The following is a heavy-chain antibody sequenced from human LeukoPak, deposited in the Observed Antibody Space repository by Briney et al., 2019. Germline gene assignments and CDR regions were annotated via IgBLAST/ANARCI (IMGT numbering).Heavy chain of an antibody. D-gene: IGHD3-10*01. CDR2: IYYSGST. CDR1: GGSISSYH. J-gene: IGHJ3*02. Sequence: PSETLSLTCTVSGGSISSYHWSWIRQPPVKGLEWIGYIYYSGSTNYNPSLKSRVTISVDTSKNQFSLKLSSVTAADTAVYYCARPVVTMVRGVIIGFDAFDIWGQGTMVTVSS. CDR3: ARPVVTMVRGVIIGFDAFDI. V-gene: IGHV4-59*08.